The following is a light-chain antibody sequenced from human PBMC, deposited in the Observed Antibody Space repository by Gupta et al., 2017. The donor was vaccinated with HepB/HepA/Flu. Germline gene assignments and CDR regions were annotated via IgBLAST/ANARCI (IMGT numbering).Light chain of an antibody. V-gene: IGKV3-20*01. J-gene: IGKJ5*01. Sequence: EIVLTQSPGTLSLSPGERATLSCRASQSISTYYLAWYQQKPGQAPRLLIHGASSRATGIPDRFSGSGSGTDFTLTISRLEPEDFSVYYCQQYGGSSRITFGQGTRLEIK. CDR1: QSISTYY. CDR2: GAS. CDR3: QQYGGSSRIT.